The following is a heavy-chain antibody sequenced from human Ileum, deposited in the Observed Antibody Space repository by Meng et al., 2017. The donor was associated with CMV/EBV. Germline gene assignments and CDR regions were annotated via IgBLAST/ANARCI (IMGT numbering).Heavy chain of an antibody. Sequence: KAAGYTFDIYCIAWVRQAPGQGLEWVGWINGENGNTNYAQKFQGRVIMTTDTSTKTAYMEFWSLRSDDTAIYYCARAGNVVTTTFDFWGQGTLVTVSS. D-gene: IGHD2-21*02. CDR3: ARAGNVVTTTFDF. J-gene: IGHJ4*02. V-gene: IGHV1-18*01. CDR2: INGENGNT. CDR1: GYTFDIYC.